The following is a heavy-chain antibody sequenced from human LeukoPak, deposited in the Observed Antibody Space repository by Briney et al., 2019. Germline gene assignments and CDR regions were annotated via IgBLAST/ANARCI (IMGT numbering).Heavy chain of an antibody. CDR1: GFPFSSFA. J-gene: IGHJ4*02. Sequence: GGSLRLSCAASGFPFSSFAMLGVRQAPGKGLECVSDIGSDSGGIHYADSVRGRFTISRDNSKNTLYLQMNSLRADDTAVYYCAEYRTISAPPRNFDYWGQGTLVTGPS. CDR3: AEYRTISAPPRNFDY. D-gene: IGHD1-14*01. CDR2: IGSDSGGI. V-gene: IGHV3-23*01.